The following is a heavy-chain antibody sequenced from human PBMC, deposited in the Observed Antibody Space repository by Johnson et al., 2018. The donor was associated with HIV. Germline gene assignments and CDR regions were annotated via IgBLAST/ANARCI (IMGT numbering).Heavy chain of an antibody. Sequence: VQLVESGGGLVKPGGSLRLSCAASGFTFSNAWMSWVRQAPGKGLEWVGRIKRKTDGGTTDYAAPVKGRFTISRDDSKNTLYLQRNSLKTEDTAVYYCSTPRPNWGWNAFHIWGQGTMVTVSS. J-gene: IGHJ3*02. D-gene: IGHD7-27*01. CDR1: GFTFSNAW. V-gene: IGHV3-15*01. CDR2: IKRKTDGGTT. CDR3: STPRPNWGWNAFHI.